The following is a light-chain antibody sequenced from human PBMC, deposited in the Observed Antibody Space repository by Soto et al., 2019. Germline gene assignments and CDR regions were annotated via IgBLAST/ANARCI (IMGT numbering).Light chain of an antibody. CDR2: NVS. CDR1: SSDIGDHTD. J-gene: IGLJ2*01. CDR3: SSYAGGFVV. V-gene: IGLV2-14*01. Sequence: QSVLTQPDSVSGAPGQSITISCTGTSSDIGDHTDVSWFQQHPGKVPKVIMYNVSTRPSGISDRFSGSKSGNTASLTISGLQAEDDADYYCSSYAGGFVVFGGGTKLTVL.